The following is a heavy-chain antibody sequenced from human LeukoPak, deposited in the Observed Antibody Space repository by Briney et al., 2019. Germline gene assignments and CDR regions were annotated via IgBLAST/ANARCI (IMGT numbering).Heavy chain of an antibody. Sequence: GGSLRLSCKASGFIFGGYAMSWFRQTPGKGLEWVGFIRSETYGGTTEYAASVKGRFTISRDDSKSIAYLQMNSLKTEDTALYYCSRLVGATYYFDYWGQGTLVTVSS. V-gene: IGHV3-49*03. CDR1: GFIFGGYA. CDR3: SRLVGATYYFDY. D-gene: IGHD1-26*01. J-gene: IGHJ4*02. CDR2: IRSETYGGTT.